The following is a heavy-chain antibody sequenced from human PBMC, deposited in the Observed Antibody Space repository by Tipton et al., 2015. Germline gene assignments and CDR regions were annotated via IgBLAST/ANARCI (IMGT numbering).Heavy chain of an antibody. V-gene: IGHV5-51*01. Sequence: VQLVQSGAEVKKPGESLKISCKGSGYSFTSFWIGWVRQMPGKGLEWMGLIYPGDTAARYSLSFQGQVTISADKSITTAYLQWSSLKASDTAVYYCARRIAAGTVYFDYWGQGTLVTVSS. D-gene: IGHD6-25*01. CDR2: IYPGDTAA. CDR1: GYSFTSFW. CDR3: ARRIAAGTVYFDY. J-gene: IGHJ4*02.